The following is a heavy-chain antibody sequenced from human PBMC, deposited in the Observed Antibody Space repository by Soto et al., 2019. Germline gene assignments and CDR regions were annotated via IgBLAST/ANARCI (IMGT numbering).Heavy chain of an antibody. CDR3: ARGEDAFFYYGLDV. J-gene: IGHJ6*02. CDR2: IYDTGISGYTPST. V-gene: IGHV4-59*01. CDR1: GGSITSSH. Sequence: SETLSLTCTVSGGSITSSHWSWIRRPPGKGLEWIAYIYDTGISGYTPSTSYNPSLKSRVTMSVDTSKSEFSLKLTSVTAADTAVYYCARGEDAFFYYGLDVWGQGITVTVSS.